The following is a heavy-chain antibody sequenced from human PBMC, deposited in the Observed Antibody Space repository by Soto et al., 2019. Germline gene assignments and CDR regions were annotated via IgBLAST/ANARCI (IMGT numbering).Heavy chain of an antibody. V-gene: IGHV4-31*02. Sequence: PSGTLCLTCTVSGVSFSTGGYSWSWIHHHPGTGLDWIGNISYSVRTYYNPSLTSRVILSVDTYKNHFSLNLRSLTAADSAMYYCDSGSGSDSEYYFECWGQGALVPVSS. CDR3: DSGSGSDSEYYFEC. D-gene: IGHD1-26*01. CDR2: ISYSVRT. J-gene: IGHJ4*02. CDR1: GVSFSTGGYS.